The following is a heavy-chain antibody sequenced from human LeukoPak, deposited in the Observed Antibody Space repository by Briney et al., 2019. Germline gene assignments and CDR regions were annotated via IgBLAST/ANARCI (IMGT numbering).Heavy chain of an antibody. CDR2: IYYSGST. Sequence: PSETLSLTCTVSGGSISSSSYYWGWIRQPPGKELEWIGSIYYSGSTYYNPSLKSRVTISVDTSKNQFSLKLSSVTAADTAVYYCARVESPIAAAGKGYFDYWGQGTLVTVSS. J-gene: IGHJ4*02. V-gene: IGHV4-39*01. D-gene: IGHD6-13*01. CDR3: ARVESPIAAAGKGYFDY. CDR1: GGSISSSSYY.